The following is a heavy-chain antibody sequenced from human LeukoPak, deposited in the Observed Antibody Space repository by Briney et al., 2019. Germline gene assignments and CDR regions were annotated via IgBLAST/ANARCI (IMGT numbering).Heavy chain of an antibody. CDR2: ISYDGSNK. D-gene: IGHD3-22*01. CDR3: AGAAWDYYDSSGYYYDY. V-gene: IGHV3-30-3*01. Sequence: GGSLRLSCAASGFTFSSYAMHWVRQAPGKGLEWVAVISYDGSNKYYADSVKGRFTISRDNSKNTLYLQMNGLRAEDTAVYYCAGAAWDYYDSSGYYYDYWGQGTLVTVSS. J-gene: IGHJ4*02. CDR1: GFTFSSYA.